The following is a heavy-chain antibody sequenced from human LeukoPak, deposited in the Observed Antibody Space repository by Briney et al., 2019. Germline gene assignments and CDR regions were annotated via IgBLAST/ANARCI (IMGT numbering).Heavy chain of an antibody. CDR1: GFTFSDYY. D-gene: IGHD6-19*01. V-gene: IGHV3-11*01. CDR3: ARDAAVAGGVFDY. Sequence: SGGSLRLSCAASGFTFSDYYMSWIRRAPGKGLEWVSYISSSGSTIYYADSVKGRFTISRDNAKNSLYLQMNSLRAEDTAVYYCARDAAVAGGVFDYWGQGTLVTVSS. CDR2: ISSSGSTI. J-gene: IGHJ4*02.